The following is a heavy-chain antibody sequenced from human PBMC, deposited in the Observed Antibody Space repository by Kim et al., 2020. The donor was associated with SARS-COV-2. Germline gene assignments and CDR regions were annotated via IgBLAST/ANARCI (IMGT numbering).Heavy chain of an antibody. J-gene: IGHJ6*02. CDR1: GYSFTSYW. D-gene: IGHD1-26*01. CDR3: ARLPSREWELPRYGMDV. Sequence: GESLKISCKGSGYSFTSYWIGWVRQMPGKGLEWMGIIYPGDSDTRYSPSFQGQVTIPADKSISTAYLQWSSLKASDTAMYYCARLPSREWELPRYGMDVWGQGTTVTVSS. CDR2: IYPGDSDT. V-gene: IGHV5-51*01.